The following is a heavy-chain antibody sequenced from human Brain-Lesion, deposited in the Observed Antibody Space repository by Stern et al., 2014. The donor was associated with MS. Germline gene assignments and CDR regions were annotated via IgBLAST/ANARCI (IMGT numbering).Heavy chain of an antibody. J-gene: IGHJ4*02. CDR3: ARIFGGNFDN. CDR2: IVHSGST. D-gene: IGHD4-23*01. V-gene: IGHV4-30-2*01. CDR1: GGSISSGDYS. Sequence: QLQLQESGSGLVKPSQTLSLTCAVSGGSISSGDYSWSWIRQPPGKSLEWIGYIVHSGSTYYNPSLKSRVSISVDRSKKKFSLKWSSVTAADTAMYYCARIFGGNFDNWGQGTLVTVSS.